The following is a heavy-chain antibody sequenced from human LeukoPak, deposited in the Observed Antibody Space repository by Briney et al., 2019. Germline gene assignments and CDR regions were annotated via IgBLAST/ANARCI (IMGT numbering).Heavy chain of an antibody. D-gene: IGHD3-9*01. CDR2: SKQDASDK. V-gene: IGHV3-7*01. CDR1: GFTFSSYW. CDR3: AKDRSNYDILTGPFDY. J-gene: IGHJ4*02. Sequence: GGSLRLSCAASGFTFSSYWMSWVRQAPGKGLEWVANSKQDASDKYYVDSVKGRFTISRDNAKNSLYLQMNSLRAEDTAVYYCAKDRSNYDILTGPFDYWGQGTLVTVSS.